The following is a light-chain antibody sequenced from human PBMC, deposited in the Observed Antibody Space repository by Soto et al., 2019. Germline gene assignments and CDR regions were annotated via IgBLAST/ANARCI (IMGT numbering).Light chain of an antibody. CDR3: QQYNNLHPLA. Sequence: DIVMTQSPATLSVSPGDRATLSCRASQSVSSNLAWYQQKPGHAPRLLIYGASTRATGIPARCSGSGSGTEFTLAISSLQSEDFAGYYCQQYNNLHPLAFGKGTKVEI. CDR2: GAS. CDR1: QSVSSN. V-gene: IGKV3-15*01. J-gene: IGKJ1*01.